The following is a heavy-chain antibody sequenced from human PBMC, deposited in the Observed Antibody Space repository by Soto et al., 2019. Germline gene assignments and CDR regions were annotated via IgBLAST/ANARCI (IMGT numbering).Heavy chain of an antibody. Sequence: QVQLQESGPGLVKPSQTLSLTCTVSGGSISSGGYYWSWIRQHPGKGLEWIGYIYYSGSTYYNPSLKGRVTISVETSKNQFSLKLSSVTAEETAVYYCAMLPRVVTDTHSDYFGQGTLVTFSS. CDR1: GGSISSGGYY. J-gene: IGHJ4*02. CDR2: IYYSGST. D-gene: IGHD2-21*02. CDR3: AMLPRVVTDTHSDY. V-gene: IGHV4-31*03.